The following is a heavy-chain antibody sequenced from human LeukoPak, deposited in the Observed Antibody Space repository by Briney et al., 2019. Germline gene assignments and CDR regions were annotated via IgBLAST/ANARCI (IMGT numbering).Heavy chain of an antibody. Sequence: SETLSLTCAVYGGSFSGYYWSWIRQPPGKGLEWIGEINHSGSTNYNPSLKSRVTISVDTSKNQFSLKLSSVTAADTAVYYCARGNGYDYDSAHFDYWGQGTLVTVSS. CDR2: INHSGST. V-gene: IGHV4-34*01. CDR1: GGSFSGYY. CDR3: ARGNGYDYDSAHFDY. J-gene: IGHJ4*02. D-gene: IGHD3-22*01.